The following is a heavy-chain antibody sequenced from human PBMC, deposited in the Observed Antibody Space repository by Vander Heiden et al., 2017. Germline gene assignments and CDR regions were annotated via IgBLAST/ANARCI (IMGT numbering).Heavy chain of an antibody. CDR1: GFTFRYAW. D-gene: IGHD3-22*01. Sequence: EVQLVESGGGLVKPGGSLRLTCAASGFTFRYAWMNWVRQAPGKGLEGVGRIKSKTDGGKTDYAAPVKGRFTISRDDSKNTLYLQMNSLKTEDTAVYYCTADVVVIIGGFDYWGQGTLVTVSS. CDR3: TADVVVIIGGFDY. V-gene: IGHV3-15*07. CDR2: IKSKTDGGKT. J-gene: IGHJ4*02.